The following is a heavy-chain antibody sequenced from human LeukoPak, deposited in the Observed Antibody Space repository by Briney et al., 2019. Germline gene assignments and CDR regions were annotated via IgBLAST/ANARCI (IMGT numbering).Heavy chain of an antibody. J-gene: IGHJ4*02. D-gene: IGHD3-10*01. V-gene: IGHV3-9*01. CDR1: GFTFDDYA. Sequence: SLRLSCAASGFTFDDYAMHWVRQAPGKGLEWVSGISWNSGSIGYADSVKGRFTISRDNAKNSLYLQMNSLRAEGTALYYCVKDLFTMVRGVLKSWGQGTLVTVSS. CDR3: VKDLFTMVRGVLKS. CDR2: ISWNSGSI.